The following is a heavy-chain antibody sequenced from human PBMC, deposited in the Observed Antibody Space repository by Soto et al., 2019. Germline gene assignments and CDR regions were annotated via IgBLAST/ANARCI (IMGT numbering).Heavy chain of an antibody. D-gene: IGHD3-10*01. CDR3: ARGSYYGSGSYYNVLRFDP. CDR2: IYYSGST. J-gene: IGHJ5*02. Sequence: PSETLSLTCTVSGGSISSYYWSRIPQPPGKXLEWTGYIYYSGSTNYNPSLKSRVTISVDTSKNQFSLKLSSVTAADTAVYYCARGSYYGSGSYYNVLRFDPWGQGTLVTVSS. V-gene: IGHV4-59*01. CDR1: GGSISSYY.